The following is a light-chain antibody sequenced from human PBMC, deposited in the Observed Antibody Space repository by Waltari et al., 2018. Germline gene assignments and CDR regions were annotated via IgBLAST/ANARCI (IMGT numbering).Light chain of an antibody. CDR2: DAS. J-gene: IGKJ3*01. V-gene: IGKV3-11*01. Sequence: EIVLTQSPATLSLSPGERDTLSCRASQSISSFLAWYQQKPGQAPRLLIYDASNRATGIPARFGGSGSETDFTLTISSLEPEDFAVYYCQHRSNWPPEFTFGPGTKVYIK. CDR3: QHRSNWPPEFT. CDR1: QSISSF.